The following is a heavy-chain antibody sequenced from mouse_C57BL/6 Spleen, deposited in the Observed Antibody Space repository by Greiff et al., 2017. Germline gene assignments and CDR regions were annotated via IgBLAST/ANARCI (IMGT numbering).Heavy chain of an antibody. Sequence: EVQLQQSVAELVRPGASVKLSCTASGFNIKNTYMHWVKQRPEQGLEWIGRINPANGNTKYAPKFQGKTTITADTSTNTAYLQLSSLTFEDTAIYYCARDYYGSYWYFDVWGTGTTVTVSS. CDR3: ARDYYGSYWYFDV. D-gene: IGHD1-1*01. J-gene: IGHJ1*03. CDR1: GFNIKNTY. CDR2: INPANGNT. V-gene: IGHV14-3*01.